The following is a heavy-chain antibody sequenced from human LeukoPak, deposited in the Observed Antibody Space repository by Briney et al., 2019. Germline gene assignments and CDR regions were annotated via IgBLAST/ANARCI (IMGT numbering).Heavy chain of an antibody. J-gene: IGHJ2*01. CDR2: IRYDGSNK. V-gene: IGHV3-30*02. Sequence: GGSLRLSCAASGFTFSSYGMHWVRQAPGKGLEWVAFIRYDGSNKYYADSVKGRFTISRDNSKNTLYLQMNSLRAEDTAVYYCAREVSAAGYFDLWGRGTLVTVSS. D-gene: IGHD2-15*01. CDR1: GFTFSSYG. CDR3: AREVSAAGYFDL.